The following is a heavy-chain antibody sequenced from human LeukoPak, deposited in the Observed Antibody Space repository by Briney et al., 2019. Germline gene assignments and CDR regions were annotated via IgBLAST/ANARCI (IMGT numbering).Heavy chain of an antibody. D-gene: IGHD3-16*02. CDR3: ARAMYDYVWGSYRDHWFDP. CDR2: IYYSGST. J-gene: IGHJ5*02. Sequence: PSETLSLTCTVSGGSISSYYWNWIRQPPGKGLEWIGYIYYSGSTNYNPSLKSRVTISVDTSKNQFSLKLSSVTAADTAVYYCARAMYDYVWGSYRDHWFDPWGQGTLVTVSS. V-gene: IGHV4-59*01. CDR1: GGSISSYY.